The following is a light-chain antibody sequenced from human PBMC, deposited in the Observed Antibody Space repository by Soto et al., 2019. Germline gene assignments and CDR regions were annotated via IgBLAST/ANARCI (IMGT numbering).Light chain of an antibody. CDR3: QQYNSYIWT. CDR2: KAS. J-gene: IGKJ1*01. CDR1: QSISAW. V-gene: IGKV1-5*03. Sequence: DIQMTQSPSTLSASVGDRVTITCRASQSISAWLAWYQQKPGKAPKILIYKASNLESGVPSRFSGSGSGTEVTLTISSLQPDDFATYFCQQYNSYIWTFGQGTKVEIK.